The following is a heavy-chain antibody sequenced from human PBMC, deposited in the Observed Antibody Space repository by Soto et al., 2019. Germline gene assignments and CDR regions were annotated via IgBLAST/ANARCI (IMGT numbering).Heavy chain of an antibody. D-gene: IGHD3-3*01. V-gene: IGHV1-2*02. CDR3: ARGGGVGVAGSAAFDM. J-gene: IGHJ3*02. CDR2: INPATGAA. Sequence: QLHLVQSGAVVKKPGASVTASCSASGYPVTAYYMHWVRQAPGRGLEWMGGINPATGAAKYTQAFPGRVTMTRDTSTRTVFMELSGLTSADPAVFYCARGGGVGVAGSAAFDMWGQGTLVTVSS. CDR1: GYPVTAYY.